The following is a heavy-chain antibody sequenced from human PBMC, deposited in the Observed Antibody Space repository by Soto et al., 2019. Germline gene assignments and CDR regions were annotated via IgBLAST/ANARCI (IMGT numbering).Heavy chain of an antibody. V-gene: IGHV3-15*07. CDR1: GFTFSNAW. CDR3: TQLDIWATLDY. Sequence: PGGSLRLSCAASGFTFSNAWMNWVRQAPGKGLEWVGRIKSKTDGGTTDYTAPVKGRFTISRDDSKNTLYLQMNSLKTEDTAVYYCTQLDIWATLDYWGQGTLVTVSS. CDR2: IKSKTDGGTT. J-gene: IGHJ4*02. D-gene: IGHD3-16*01.